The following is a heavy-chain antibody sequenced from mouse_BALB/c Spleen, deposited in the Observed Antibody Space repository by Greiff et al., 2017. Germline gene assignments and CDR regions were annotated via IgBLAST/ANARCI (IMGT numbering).Heavy chain of an antibody. Sequence: EVQVVESGGGLVQPGGSLRLSCATSGFTFTDYYMSWVRQPPGKALEWLGFIRNKANGYTTEYSASVKGRFTISRDNSQSILYLQMNTLRAEDSATYYCARVIYYYGSSYFYYAMDYWGQGTSVTVSS. J-gene: IGHJ4*01. D-gene: IGHD1-1*01. V-gene: IGHV7-3*02. CDR3: ARVIYYYGSSYFYYAMDY. CDR2: IRNKANGYTT. CDR1: GFTFTDYY.